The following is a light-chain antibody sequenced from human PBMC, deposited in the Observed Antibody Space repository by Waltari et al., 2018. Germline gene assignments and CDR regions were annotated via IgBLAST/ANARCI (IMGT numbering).Light chain of an antibody. J-gene: IGLJ2*01. CDR3: QSYDSSLSGRVV. V-gene: IGLV1-40*01. CDR2: GNS. Sequence: QSVLTQPPSVSGAPGQRVTISCTGSSSNIGAGYDVPWYQQLPGTAPKLLIYGNSNRPSGVPDRFSGSKSGTSASLAITGLQAEDEADYYCQSYDSSLSGRVVFGGGTKLTVL. CDR1: SSNIGAGYD.